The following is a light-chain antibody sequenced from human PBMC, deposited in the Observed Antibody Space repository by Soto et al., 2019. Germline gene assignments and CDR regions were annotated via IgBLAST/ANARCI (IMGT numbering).Light chain of an antibody. Sequence: DIQMTQSPSSLSASVGDRVTITCRASQSISSYLNWYQQKPGKAPKLLIYAASRLQSGVPSRFSGSGSGTDFTLAISSLQSEDFATYYCQQSYSTPYTFGQGTKLEIK. J-gene: IGKJ2*01. CDR2: AAS. CDR1: QSISSY. V-gene: IGKV1-39*01. CDR3: QQSYSTPYT.